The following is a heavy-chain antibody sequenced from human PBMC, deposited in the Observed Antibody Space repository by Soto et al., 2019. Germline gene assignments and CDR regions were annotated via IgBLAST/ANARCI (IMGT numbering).Heavy chain of an antibody. CDR2: ISYDGSNK. Sequence: GGSLRLSCAASGFTFSSDGMHWVRQAPGKGLEWVAVISYDGSNKYYADSVKGRFTISRDNSKNTLYLQMNSLRAEDTAVYYCAKDSISLSGINASNLFDLCGQGTLV. V-gene: IGHV3-30*18. D-gene: IGHD3-9*01. J-gene: IGHJ5*02. CDR3: AKDSISLSGINASNLFDL. CDR1: GFTFSSDG.